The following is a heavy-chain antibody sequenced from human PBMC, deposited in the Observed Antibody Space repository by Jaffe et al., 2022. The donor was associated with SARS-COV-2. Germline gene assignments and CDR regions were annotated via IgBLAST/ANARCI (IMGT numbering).Heavy chain of an antibody. CDR3: ARRYYDILTGSLGYYYYMDV. V-gene: IGHV3-30*04. CDR2: ISYDGSNK. Sequence: QVQLVESGGGVVQPGRSLRLSCAASGFTFSSYAMHWVRQAPGKGLEWVAVISYDGSNKYYADSVKGRFTISRDNSKNTLYLQMNSLRAEDTAVYYCARRYYDILTGSLGYYYYMDVWGKGTTVTVSS. D-gene: IGHD3-9*01. CDR1: GFTFSSYA. J-gene: IGHJ6*03.